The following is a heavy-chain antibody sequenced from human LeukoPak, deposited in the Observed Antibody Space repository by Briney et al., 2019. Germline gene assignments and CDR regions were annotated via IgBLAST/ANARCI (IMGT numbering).Heavy chain of an antibody. V-gene: IGHV3-21*01. J-gene: IGHJ4*02. D-gene: IGHD6-13*01. Sequence: GGSLKLSCAASGFTFSNYVMQWVRQAPGKGLEWVSSISSSSSYIYYADSVKGRFTISRDNAKNSLYLQMNSLRAEDTAVYYCASGWSSSWYGEVLTDYWGQGTLVSVSS. CDR2: ISSSSSYI. CDR1: GFTFSNYV. CDR3: ASGWSSSWYGEVLTDY.